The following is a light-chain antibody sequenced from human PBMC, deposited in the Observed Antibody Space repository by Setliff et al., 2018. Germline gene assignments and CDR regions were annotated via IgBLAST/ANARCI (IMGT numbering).Light chain of an antibody. Sequence: QSALAQPASVSGSPGQSITISCTGTSSDVGSFDLVSWYQQHPGKVPKLIIYEVTKRPSGVSHRFSASKSGNTASLTISGLQAEDEADYYCCSYAGNTIAIFGGGTKVTVL. J-gene: IGLJ2*01. CDR2: EVT. CDR1: SSDVGSFDL. CDR3: CSYAGNTIAI. V-gene: IGLV2-23*02.